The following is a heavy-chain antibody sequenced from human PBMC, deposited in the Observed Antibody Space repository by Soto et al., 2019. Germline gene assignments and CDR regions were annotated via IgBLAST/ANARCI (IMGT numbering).Heavy chain of an antibody. V-gene: IGHV1-69*12. CDR2: IIPIFGTA. CDR3: ARRITIVRGVILSYYFDY. J-gene: IGHJ4*01. Sequence: QVQLVQSGAEVKKPGSSVKVSCKASGGTFSSYAISWVRQAPGQGLEWMGGIIPIFGTANYAQKFQGRVTITADESTSTAYMERSSLRSEDTAVYYCARRITIVRGVILSYYFDYWGHGTLVTVSS. CDR1: GGTFSSYA. D-gene: IGHD3-10*01.